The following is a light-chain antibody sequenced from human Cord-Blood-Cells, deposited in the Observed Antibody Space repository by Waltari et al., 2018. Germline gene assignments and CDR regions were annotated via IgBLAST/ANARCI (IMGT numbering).Light chain of an antibody. V-gene: IGLV2-23*01. J-gene: IGLJ2*01. Sequence: QSALPQPASVSGAPGQSITISCTGTSSDGGSYNLVSWYQQHPGKTPKLMIYEGSKRPSGVSNRFSGSKSGHTASLTISGLQAEDEADYYCCSYAGSSNVVFGGGTKLTVL. CDR3: CSYAGSSNVV. CDR1: SSDGGSYNL. CDR2: EGS.